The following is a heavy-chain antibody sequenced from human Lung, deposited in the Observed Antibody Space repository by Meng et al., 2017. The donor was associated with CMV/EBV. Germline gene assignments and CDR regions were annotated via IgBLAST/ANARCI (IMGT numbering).Heavy chain of an antibody. CDR3: ARDRTGDCSSTSCYNYYYYYGMDV. D-gene: IGHD2-2*02. Sequence: SVXVSXKASGGTFSSYAFSWVRQAPGQGLEWMGGIIPIFAIANYAQKFQGRVTITTDESTSTAYMELSSLRSEDTPVYYCARDRTGDCSSTSCYNYYYYYGMDVWXQGTTVTVSS. V-gene: IGHV1-69*05. J-gene: IGHJ6*02. CDR2: IIPIFAIA. CDR1: GGTFSSYA.